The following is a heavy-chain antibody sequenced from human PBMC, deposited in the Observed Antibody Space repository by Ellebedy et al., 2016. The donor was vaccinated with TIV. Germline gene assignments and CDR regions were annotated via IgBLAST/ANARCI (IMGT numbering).Heavy chain of an antibody. Sequence: GESLKISXDTSGPTRTSSWMHWVRQAPGKGLMWVSRIDDDGRTTNYADSVKGRFTVSRDNAKNTLYLQMNSLRVEDTAVYYCAGPSHIILDHCTATSCYRDAIDIWGQGTVVTVSS. D-gene: IGHD2-2*01. CDR2: IDDDGRTT. J-gene: IGHJ3*02. CDR3: AGPSHIILDHCTATSCYRDAIDI. CDR1: GPTRTSSW. V-gene: IGHV3-74*01.